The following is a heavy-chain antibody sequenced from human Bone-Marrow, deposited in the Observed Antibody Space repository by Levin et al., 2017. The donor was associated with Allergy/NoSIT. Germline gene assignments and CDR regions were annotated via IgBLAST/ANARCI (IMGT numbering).Heavy chain of an antibody. Sequence: GESLKISCKASGYTFTSYGVSWVRQAPGQGLEWMGWISGYNGNTTYADNVRGRITLTTETSTNTVYMQLRALRPDDTAVYYCASQFFSIASAPYYYGMDVWGQGPPVTVSS. J-gene: IGHJ6*02. CDR1: GYTFTSYG. D-gene: IGHD5/OR15-5a*01. CDR2: ISGYNGNT. CDR3: ASQFFSIASAPYYYGMDV. V-gene: IGHV1-18*01.